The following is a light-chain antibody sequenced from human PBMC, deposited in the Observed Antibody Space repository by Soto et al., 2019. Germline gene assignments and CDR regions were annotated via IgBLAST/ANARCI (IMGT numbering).Light chain of an antibody. J-gene: IGKJ2*01. CDR1: HSVSSNY. CDR2: GAS. CDR3: QQYGSTPYT. Sequence: EIVLTQSPGTLSLSPGERATLSCRASHSVSSNYLAWYQQKPGQAPRLLIYGASSRATGIPDRFSGSGSGTDFTLTISRLEPEDFTVYSCQQYGSTPYTFGQRTNLEIK. V-gene: IGKV3-20*01.